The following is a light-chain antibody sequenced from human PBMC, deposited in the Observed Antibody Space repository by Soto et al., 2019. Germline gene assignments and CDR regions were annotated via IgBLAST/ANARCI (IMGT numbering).Light chain of an antibody. J-gene: IGKJ5*01. CDR1: QSVSSH. CDR3: QQRSSAIT. V-gene: IGKV3-11*01. Sequence: EIVLTQSPATLSLSPGERATLSCRASQSVSSHLAWFQQRPGQAPRLLIYDASNRATGIPARFSGRGSGTDFTLTISSLEPEDFAVYYFQQRSSAITFGQGTQLEIK. CDR2: DAS.